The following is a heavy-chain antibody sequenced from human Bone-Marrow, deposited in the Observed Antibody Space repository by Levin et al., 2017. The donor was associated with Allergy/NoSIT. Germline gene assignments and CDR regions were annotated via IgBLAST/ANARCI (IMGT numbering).Heavy chain of an antibody. D-gene: IGHD6-19*01. J-gene: IGHJ4*02. CDR1: GFTFSNAW. CDR2: IKSKTDGGTT. Sequence: GESLKISCAASGFTFSNAWMSWVRQAPGKGLEWVGRIKSKTDGGTTDYAAPVKGRFTISRDDSKNTLYLQMNSLKTEDTAVYYCTTIWLSSGWPYWGQGTLVTVSS. V-gene: IGHV3-15*01. CDR3: TTIWLSSGWPY.